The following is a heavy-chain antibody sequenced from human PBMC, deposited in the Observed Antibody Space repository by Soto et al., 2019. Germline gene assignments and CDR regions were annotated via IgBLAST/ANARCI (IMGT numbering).Heavy chain of an antibody. CDR1: GFTFSSYS. D-gene: IGHD6-19*01. CDR2: ISYDGSNK. Sequence: QVQLVESGGGVVQPGRSLRLSCAASGFTFSSYSMHWVRQAPGKGLEWVAVISYDGSNKYYADSVKGRFTISRDNSKNARYLQMTSLRAGDTAVYYCARGAGITVAATSVDHWGQGTLVTVSS. CDR3: ARGAGITVAATSVDH. V-gene: IGHV3-30-3*01. J-gene: IGHJ4*02.